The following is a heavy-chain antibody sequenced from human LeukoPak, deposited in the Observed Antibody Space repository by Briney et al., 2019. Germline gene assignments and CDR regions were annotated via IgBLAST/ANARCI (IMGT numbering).Heavy chain of an antibody. CDR1: GYTFTGYY. CDR2: MNPNSGGT. CDR3: ARDRAPSGRANFDI. V-gene: IGHV1-2*02. Sequence: ASVKVSCKASGYTFTGYYMHWVRQAPGQGPEWMGWMNPNSGGTNYAQKLQGRVTMTRDTSISTAYMELSSLTSDDTAVYYCARDRAPSGRANFDIWGQGTMVTVSS. J-gene: IGHJ3*02. D-gene: IGHD1-26*01.